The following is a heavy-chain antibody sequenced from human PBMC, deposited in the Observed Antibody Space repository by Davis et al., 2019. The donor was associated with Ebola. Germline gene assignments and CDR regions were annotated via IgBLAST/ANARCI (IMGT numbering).Heavy chain of an antibody. CDR2: INSDRSST. D-gene: IGHD6-19*01. V-gene: IGHV3-74*01. CDR3: ARDRVEDSSGWNTFDY. CDR1: GFTLSSYW. J-gene: IGHJ4*02. Sequence: GESLKISCAASGFTLSSYWMHWVRQTPGKGLVWVSRINSDRSSTSYADSVKGRFTISRDNAKNSLYLQMNSLRAEDTAVYYCARDRVEDSSGWNTFDYWGQGTLVTVSS.